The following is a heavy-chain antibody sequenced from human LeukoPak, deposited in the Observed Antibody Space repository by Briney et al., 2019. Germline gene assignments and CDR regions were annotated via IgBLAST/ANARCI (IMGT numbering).Heavy chain of an antibody. V-gene: IGHV4-59*01. Sequence: SETLSLTCAVYGGSFSGYYWSWIRQPPGKGLEWIGYIYYSGSTNYNPSLKSRVTISVDTSKNQFSLKLSSVTAADTAVYYCARSNYGPNFDYWGQGTLVTVSS. CDR3: ARSNYGPNFDY. J-gene: IGHJ4*02. D-gene: IGHD4/OR15-4a*01. CDR1: GGSFSGYY. CDR2: IYYSGST.